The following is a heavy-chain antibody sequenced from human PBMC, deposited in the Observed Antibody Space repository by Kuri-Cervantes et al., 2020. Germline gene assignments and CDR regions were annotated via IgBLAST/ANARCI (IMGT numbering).Heavy chain of an antibody. D-gene: IGHD1-7*01. CDR2: INHSGST. CDR1: GGSFSGYY. J-gene: IGHJ4*02. V-gene: IGHV4-34*01. CDR3: ARGITGTISPFDY. Sequence: ESLKISCAVYGGSFSGYYWSWIRQPPGKGLEWIGEINHSGSTNYNPSLKSRVTISVDTSKNQFSLKLSSVTAADTAVYYCARGITGTISPFDYWGQGTLVTVSS.